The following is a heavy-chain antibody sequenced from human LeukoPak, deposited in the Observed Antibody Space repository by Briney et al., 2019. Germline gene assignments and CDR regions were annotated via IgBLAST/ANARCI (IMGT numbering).Heavy chain of an antibody. Sequence: SETLSLTCTVSGGSISSYYWSWIRQPPGKGLEWIGYIYYSGSTNYNPSLKSRVTMSVDTSKNQFSLKLSSVTAADTAVYYCARDKDYFDSGGAFDIWGQGTMVTVSS. J-gene: IGHJ3*02. CDR1: GGSISSYY. CDR2: IYYSGST. D-gene: IGHD3-22*01. CDR3: ARDKDYFDSGGAFDI. V-gene: IGHV4-59*01.